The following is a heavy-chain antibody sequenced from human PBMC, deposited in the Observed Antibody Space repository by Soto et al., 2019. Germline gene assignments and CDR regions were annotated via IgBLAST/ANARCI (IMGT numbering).Heavy chain of an antibody. Sequence: QVQLVESGGGVVQPGRSLRLSCAASGFTFSSYGMHWVRQAPGKGLEWVAVISYDGSNKYYADSVKGRFTISRDNSKNALYLQMNSLRAEDTAVYYCAKDVWGYSGYDQQHLPRTCGYWGQGTLVTVSS. V-gene: IGHV3-30*18. D-gene: IGHD5-12*01. CDR3: AKDVWGYSGYDQQHLPRTCGY. J-gene: IGHJ4*02. CDR2: ISYDGSNK. CDR1: GFTFSSYG.